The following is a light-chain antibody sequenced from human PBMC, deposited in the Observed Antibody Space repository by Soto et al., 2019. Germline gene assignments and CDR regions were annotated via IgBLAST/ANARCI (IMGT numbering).Light chain of an antibody. J-gene: IGLJ2*01. CDR3: ISYTSKSTWV. V-gene: IGLV2-14*01. Sequence: QSALTQPASVSGSPGQSITISCTGTSSDVGGYNYVSWFQQHPGIVPKLMIYEVRNRPSGVSNRFSGSKSVNTASLTISGLQSEDEAYYYCISYTSKSTWVFGGGTKLTVL. CDR1: SSDVGGYNY. CDR2: EVR.